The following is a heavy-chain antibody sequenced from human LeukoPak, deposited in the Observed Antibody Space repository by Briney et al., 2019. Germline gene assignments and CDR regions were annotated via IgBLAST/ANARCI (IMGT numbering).Heavy chain of an antibody. J-gene: IGHJ4*02. CDR3: ARGWRWNLYYFDY. CDR1: GGSFSGYY. D-gene: IGHD1-1*01. CDR2: INHSGST. V-gene: IGHV4-34*01. Sequence: SETLSLTCAVYGGSFSGYYWSWIRQPPGKGLEWIGEINHSGSTNYNPSLKSRVTISVDTSKNQFSLKLSSVTAADTAVYYCARGWRWNLYYFDYWGQGTLVTVSS.